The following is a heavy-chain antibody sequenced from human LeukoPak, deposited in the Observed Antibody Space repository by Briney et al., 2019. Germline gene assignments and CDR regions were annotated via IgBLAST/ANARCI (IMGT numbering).Heavy chain of an antibody. D-gene: IGHD4-17*01. Sequence: PGGSLRLSCAASGFTLSNYDMHWVRQATGKGLEWVSGIDIAGDTYYPGSVRGRFTISRENAENSLYLQTNSLRAGDTGVYYCARTTVTSGPYWYFDLWGRGTLVTVS. CDR1: GFTLSNYD. CDR3: ARTTVTSGPYWYFDL. CDR2: IDIAGDT. J-gene: IGHJ2*01. V-gene: IGHV3-13*01.